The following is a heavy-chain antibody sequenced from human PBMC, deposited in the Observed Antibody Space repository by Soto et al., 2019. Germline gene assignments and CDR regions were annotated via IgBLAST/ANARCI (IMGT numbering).Heavy chain of an antibody. V-gene: IGHV1-3*01. CDR2: INAGNGNT. CDR3: ARTEWGYSYGYSYYYGMDV. D-gene: IGHD5-18*01. Sequence: GASVKVSCKASGYTFTSYAMHWVRQAPGQRLEWMGWINAGNGNTKYSQKFQGRVTITRDTSASTAYMELSSLRSEDTAVYYCARTEWGYSYGYSYYYGMDVWGQGTTVTVSS. CDR1: GYTFTSYA. J-gene: IGHJ6*02.